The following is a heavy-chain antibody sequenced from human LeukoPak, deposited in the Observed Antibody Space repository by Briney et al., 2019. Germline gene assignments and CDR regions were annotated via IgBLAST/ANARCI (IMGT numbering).Heavy chain of an antibody. V-gene: IGHV1-8*01. CDR2: MNPNSGNT. D-gene: IGHD3-3*01. CDR1: GYTFTSYD. J-gene: IGHJ6*03. CDR3: ARGRKGSTIFGVVITELYYCYMDV. Sequence: ASVKVSCKASGYTFTSYDINWVRQATGQGLEWMGWMNPNSGNTGYAQKFQGRVTMTRNTSISTAYMELSSLRSEDTAVYYCARGRKGSTIFGVVITELYYCYMDVWGKGTTVTVSS.